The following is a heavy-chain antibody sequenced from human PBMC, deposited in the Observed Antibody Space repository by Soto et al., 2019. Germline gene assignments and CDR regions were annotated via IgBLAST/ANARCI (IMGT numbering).Heavy chain of an antibody. D-gene: IGHD3-22*01. V-gene: IGHV4-30-4*01. CDR2: IHSSGSI. CDR1: LGSIRSDDYY. J-gene: IGHJ1*01. Sequence: KSSETLSLTFPVSLGSIRSDDYYWSWIRQAPGGGLEWIGYIHSSGSIYYNPSLKSRATMSIDTARNQFSLKVSSVTVADSAVYYCARDLDGLHDDNSGPYPRPGWGQGTLVTVSS. CDR3: ARDLDGLHDDNSGPYPRPG.